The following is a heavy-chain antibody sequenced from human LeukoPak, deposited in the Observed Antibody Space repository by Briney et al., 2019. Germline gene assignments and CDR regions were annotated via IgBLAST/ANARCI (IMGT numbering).Heavy chain of an antibody. CDR1: GFTVSGYA. V-gene: IGHV3-30-3*01. CDR2: ISYDGSNK. CDR3: ARAWMATIIDY. Sequence: GGSLRLSCAASGFTVSGYAMHWVRQAPGKGLEWVSVISYDGSNKYCADSVKGRFTISRDNSKNTLYLQMSSLRAEDTAVYYCARAWMATIIDYWGQGTLVTASS. D-gene: IGHD5-24*01. J-gene: IGHJ4*02.